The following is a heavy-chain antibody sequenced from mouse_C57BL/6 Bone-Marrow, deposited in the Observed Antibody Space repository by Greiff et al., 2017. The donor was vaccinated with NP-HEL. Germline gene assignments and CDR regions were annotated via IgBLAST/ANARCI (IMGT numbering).Heavy chain of an antibody. CDR3: ARSYSGAY. Sequence: EVQRVESGPVLVKPGASVKMSCKASGYTFTDYYMNWVKQSHGKSLEWIGVINPYNGGTSYNQKFKGKATLTVDKSSSTAYMELNSLTSEDSAVYYCARSYSGAYWGQGTLVTVSA. CDR2: INPYNGGT. V-gene: IGHV1-19*01. J-gene: IGHJ3*01. CDR1: GYTFTDYY. D-gene: IGHD2-12*01.